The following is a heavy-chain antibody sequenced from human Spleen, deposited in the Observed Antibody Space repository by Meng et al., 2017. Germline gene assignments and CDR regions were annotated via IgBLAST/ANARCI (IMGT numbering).Heavy chain of an antibody. CDR3: ATPGQDGIAVAGDAFDI. CDR2: ISSSGGTI. CDR1: GFTFSDYY. J-gene: IGHJ3*02. D-gene: IGHD6-19*01. V-gene: IGHV3-11*01. Sequence: GESLKISCAASGFTFSDYYMNWMRQAPGKGLEWISYISSSGGTIHYADSVKGRFTISRDNSKNTLYLQMNSLRAEDTAVYYCATPGQDGIAVAGDAFDIWGQGTMVTVSS.